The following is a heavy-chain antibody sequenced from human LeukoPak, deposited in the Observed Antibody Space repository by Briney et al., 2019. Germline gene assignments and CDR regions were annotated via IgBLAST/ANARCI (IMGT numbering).Heavy chain of an antibody. CDR2: IIPIFGTA. J-gene: IGHJ3*02. CDR1: GFTFTSSA. V-gene: IGHV1-69*13. CDR3: ASEPSSSWYGAFDI. Sequence: ASVKVSCKASGFTFTSSAMQWVRQARGQGLEWMGGIIPIFGTANYAQKFQGRVTITADESTSTAYMELSSLRSEDTAVYYCASEPSSSWYGAFDIWGQGTMVTVSS. D-gene: IGHD6-13*01.